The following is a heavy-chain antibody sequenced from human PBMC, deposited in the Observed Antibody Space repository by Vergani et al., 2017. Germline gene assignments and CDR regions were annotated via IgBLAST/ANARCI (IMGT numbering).Heavy chain of an antibody. CDR1: GFSFSDHY. CDR3: ARDHRDYNNYPGTVEI. CDR2: ISNSGNTI. Sequence: QVQLVESGGGLVKPGGSLRLSCAASGFSFSDHYMTWIRQAPGKGLEWVSYISNSGNTIEYADSVKGRFSISRDNAKSSLFLQMDSLRAEDTAVYYCARDHRDYNNYPGTVEIWGQGSMVTASS. D-gene: IGHD5-24*01. V-gene: IGHV3-11*01. J-gene: IGHJ3*02.